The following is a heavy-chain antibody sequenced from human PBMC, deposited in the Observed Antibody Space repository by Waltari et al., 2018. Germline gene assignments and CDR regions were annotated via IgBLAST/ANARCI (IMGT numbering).Heavy chain of an antibody. D-gene: IGHD1-26*01. J-gene: IGHJ4*02. CDR2: IWYDGSNK. CDR3: ARGGPEWELLPDPTDY. V-gene: IGHV3-33*01. Sequence: QVQLVESGGGVVQPGRSLRLSCAASGFTFSSYGMHWVRQAPGRGLEWVAVIWYDGSNKYYADSVKGRFTISRDNSKNTLYLQMNSLRAEDTAVYYCARGGPEWELLPDPTDYWGQGTLVTVSS. CDR1: GFTFSSYG.